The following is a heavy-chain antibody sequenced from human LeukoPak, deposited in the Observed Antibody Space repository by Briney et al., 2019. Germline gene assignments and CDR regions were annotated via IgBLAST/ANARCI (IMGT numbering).Heavy chain of an antibody. J-gene: IGHJ4*02. V-gene: IGHV4-4*09. Sequence: KPSETLSLTCSVSGGSISGYYWSWIRQPPGKGLEWIGHIYTSGSTNYNPSLKSRLTISVDTSKNQFSLQLTSVSAADTAVYYCARHKAYSGYDFLDCWGKGTLVTVSS. D-gene: IGHD5-12*01. CDR2: IYTSGST. CDR3: ARHKAYSGYDFLDC. CDR1: GGSISGYY.